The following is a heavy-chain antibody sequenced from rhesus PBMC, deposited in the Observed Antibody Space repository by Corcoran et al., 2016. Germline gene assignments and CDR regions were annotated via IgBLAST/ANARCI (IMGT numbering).Heavy chain of an antibody. CDR1: GGSISSGYYY. CDR3: ARGYSNDVEYFEF. CDR2: ITYSGRT. D-gene: IGHD4-23*01. J-gene: IGHJ1*01. V-gene: IGHV4-122*02. Sequence: QVQLQESGPGLVKPSETLSLTCAVSGGSISSGYYYWSWIRQPPGKGLEWIGYITYSGRTSYNPSLKSRVTISRDTSKNQFCLKLSSVTAADTAVYDCARGYSNDVEYFEFWGQGALVTVSS.